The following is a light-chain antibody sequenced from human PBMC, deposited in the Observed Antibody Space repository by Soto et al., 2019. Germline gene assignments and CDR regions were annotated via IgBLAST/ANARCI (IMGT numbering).Light chain of an antibody. Sequence: EIVLTQSPATLSLSPGESATLSCRASQSVSHFLAWYQQKPGQAPRLLIYDTSSRATGIPGRFSGSGSGTDVTLTIDILEPADAAVYYCQQRTDWQTFGGGTKVEI. J-gene: IGKJ4*01. CDR2: DTS. CDR1: QSVSHF. V-gene: IGKV3D-11*02. CDR3: QQRTDWQT.